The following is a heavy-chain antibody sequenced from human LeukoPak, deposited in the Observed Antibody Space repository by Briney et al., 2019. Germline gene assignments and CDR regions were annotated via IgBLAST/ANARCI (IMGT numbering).Heavy chain of an antibody. J-gene: IGHJ4*02. V-gene: IGHV3-30*04. Sequence: PGGSLRLSCAASGFTFRAYAMHWVRQAPGKGLEWLAVISNDGTIQYYADSVKGRFTISRDSSRNIMNLQTDSLRPEDTALYYCARAMVRGVIPYWGQGTLVTVSS. CDR2: ISNDGTIQ. CDR1: GFTFRAYA. CDR3: ARAMVRGVIPY. D-gene: IGHD3-10*01.